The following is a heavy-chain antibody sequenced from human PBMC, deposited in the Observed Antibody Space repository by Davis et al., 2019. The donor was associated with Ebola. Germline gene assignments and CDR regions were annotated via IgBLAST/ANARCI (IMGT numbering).Heavy chain of an antibody. CDR3: AKDTSNVWFDV. CDR1: GFFFSSYV. D-gene: IGHD6-19*01. Sequence: GESLKISCAASGFFFSSYVMSWVRRAPGKGLEWVSTVGLSADTYYADSVKGRFTISRDNSKNTLHLQMNSLRVEDTAIYYCAKDTSNVWFDVWGQGTMVTVSS. V-gene: IGHV3-23*01. J-gene: IGHJ3*01. CDR2: VGLSADT.